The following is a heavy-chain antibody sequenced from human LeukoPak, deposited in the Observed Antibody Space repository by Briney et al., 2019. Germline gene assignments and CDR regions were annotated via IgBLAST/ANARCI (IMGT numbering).Heavy chain of an antibody. J-gene: IGHJ4*02. Sequence: SETLSLTCAVYGGSFSGYYWSWIRQPPGKGLEWIGEINHSGSTNYNPSLKSRVTISVDTSKNQFSLKLSSVTAADTAVYYCARGLYFDYWGQGTLVTVSS. V-gene: IGHV4-34*01. CDR1: GGSFSGYY. CDR2: INHSGST. CDR3: ARGLYFDY.